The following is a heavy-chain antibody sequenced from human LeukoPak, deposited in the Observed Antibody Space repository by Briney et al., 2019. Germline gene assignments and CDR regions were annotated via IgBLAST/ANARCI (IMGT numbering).Heavy chain of an antibody. CDR3: AREQALDYYDSSGYSLSV. J-gene: IGHJ3*01. CDR2: IYYSGST. D-gene: IGHD3-22*01. V-gene: IGHV4-30-4*01. CDR1: GGSISSGDYY. Sequence: SQTLSLTCTVSGGSISSGDYYWSWIRQPPGKGLEWIGYIYYSGSTYYNPSLKSRVTISVDTSKNQFSLKLCSVTAADTAVYYCAREQALDYYDSSGYSLSVWGQGTMVTVSS.